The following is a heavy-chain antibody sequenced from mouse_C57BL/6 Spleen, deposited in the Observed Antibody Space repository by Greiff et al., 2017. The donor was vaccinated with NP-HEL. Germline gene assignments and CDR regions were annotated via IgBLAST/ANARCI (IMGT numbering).Heavy chain of an antibody. CDR1: GYNGTSDW. D-gene: IGHD2-3*01. V-gene: IGHV1-74*01. Sequence: QVQLQQPGAELVKPGASVKVSCKAAGYNGTSDWRHWGKSRHGQGLEWIGRIHPSDIDTNYNQKFKGKATLTVDKSSSTAYMQLSSLTSEDSAVYYCAPSYDPPFAYWGQGTLVTVSA. CDR3: APSYDPPFAY. J-gene: IGHJ3*01. CDR2: IHPSDIDT.